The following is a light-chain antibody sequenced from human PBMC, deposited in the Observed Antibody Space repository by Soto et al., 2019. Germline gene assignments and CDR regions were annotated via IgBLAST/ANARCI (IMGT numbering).Light chain of an antibody. CDR3: LQDYNYPFT. CDR1: QGIRND. CDR2: AAS. V-gene: IGKV1-6*01. J-gene: IGKJ3*01. Sequence: AIQMTQSPSSLSASVGDRVTITCRASQGIRNDLGWYQQKPGQAPKLLLYAASSLQSGVPSRFSGSGSGTDVTLTISSLQPEDFATYYCLQDYNYPFTFGPGTKVDI.